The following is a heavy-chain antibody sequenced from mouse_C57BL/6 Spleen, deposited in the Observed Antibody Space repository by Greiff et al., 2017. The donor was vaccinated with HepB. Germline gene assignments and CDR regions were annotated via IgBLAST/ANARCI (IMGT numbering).Heavy chain of an antibody. D-gene: IGHD2-4*01. Sequence: VQLQQPGAELVMPGASVKLSRKASGYTFTSYWMHWVKQRPGQGLEWIGEIDPSDSYTNYNQKFKGKSTLTVDKSSSTAYMQLSSLTSEDSAVYYCARGSDYPDYWGQGTTLTVSS. CDR3: ARGSDYPDY. V-gene: IGHV1-69*01. CDR1: GYTFTSYW. J-gene: IGHJ2*01. CDR2: IDPSDSYT.